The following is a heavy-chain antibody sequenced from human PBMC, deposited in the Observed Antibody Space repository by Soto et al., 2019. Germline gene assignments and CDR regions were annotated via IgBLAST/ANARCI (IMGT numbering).Heavy chain of an antibody. D-gene: IGHD4-17*01. CDR3: ARGASSVTTFYFDL. Sequence: QVQVVQSGAEVKKPGASVKVSCKASGYTFTSYAMHWVRQAPGQRLEWMGWINPGNGNKKNSQKFQGRVTITRDTFASTAYMELSSLRSEDTAVYYCARGASSVTTFYFDLWGRGTLVTVSS. V-gene: IGHV1-3*01. CDR2: INPGNGNK. CDR1: GYTFTSYA. J-gene: IGHJ2*01.